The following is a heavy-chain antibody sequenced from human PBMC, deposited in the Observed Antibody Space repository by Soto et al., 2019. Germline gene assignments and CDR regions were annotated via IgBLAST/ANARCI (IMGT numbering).Heavy chain of an antibody. Sequence: SETLSLTCTVSGGSISSGGYYWSWIRQHPGKGLEWIGYIYYSGSTYYNPSLKSRVTISVDTSKNQFSLKLSSVTAADTAVYYCARDPGYCSGGSCYLSVYWGQGTLVTVSS. D-gene: IGHD2-15*01. V-gene: IGHV4-31*03. CDR1: GGSISSGGYY. CDR3: ARDPGYCSGGSCYLSVY. CDR2: IYYSGST. J-gene: IGHJ4*02.